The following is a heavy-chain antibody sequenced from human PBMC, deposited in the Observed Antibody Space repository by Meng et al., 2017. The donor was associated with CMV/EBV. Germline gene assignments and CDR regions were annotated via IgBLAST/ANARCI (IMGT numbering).Heavy chain of an antibody. Sequence: SETLSLTCTVSGGSISSGGYYWSWIRQHPGKGLEWIGYIYYSGSTYYNPSLKSRVTISVDTSKNQFSLKLSSVTAADTAVYYCAREDIGHGMDVWGQGTTVTVSS. CDR2: IYYSGST. CDR3: AREDIGHGMDV. D-gene: IGHD2-15*01. CDR1: GGSISSGGYY. V-gene: IGHV4-31*03. J-gene: IGHJ6*02.